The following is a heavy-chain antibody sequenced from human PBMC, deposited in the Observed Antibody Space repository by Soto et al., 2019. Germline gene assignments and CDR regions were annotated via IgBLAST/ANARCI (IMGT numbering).Heavy chain of an antibody. J-gene: IGHJ4*02. CDR3: VTNGGPPIDIAALDY. Sequence: SLRLSCSASGFPFSSYAMHWVRQAPGKGLEYVSAISSNGGSTYYADSVKGRFTISRDNSKNTLYLQMSSLRAEDTAVYYCVTNGGPPIDIAALDYWGQGTLVTVSS. D-gene: IGHD6-13*01. CDR2: ISSNGGST. CDR1: GFPFSSYA. V-gene: IGHV3-64D*06.